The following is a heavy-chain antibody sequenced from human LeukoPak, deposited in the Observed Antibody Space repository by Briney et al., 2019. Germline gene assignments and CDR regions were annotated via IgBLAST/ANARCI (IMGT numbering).Heavy chain of an antibody. Sequence: GASVKVSCKTSGYTFTSYGISWVRQAPGQGLEWMAWISANNGDTNYAQKVQGRVVPSTDTSTNTAYMELRYLMFDDTAVYYCATGYRHDYWGQGTLVIVSS. V-gene: IGHV1-18*04. J-gene: IGHJ4*02. CDR2: ISANNGDT. CDR1: GYTFTSYG. CDR3: ATGYRHDY. D-gene: IGHD2-2*02.